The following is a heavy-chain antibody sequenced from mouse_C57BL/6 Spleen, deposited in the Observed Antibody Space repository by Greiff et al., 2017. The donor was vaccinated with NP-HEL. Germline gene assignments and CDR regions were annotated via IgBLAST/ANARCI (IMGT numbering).Heavy chain of an antibody. V-gene: IGHV1-15*01. D-gene: IGHD2-4*01. CDR3: TRRYDYDVDYYAMDY. J-gene: IGHJ4*01. CDR1: GYTFTDYE. Sequence: QVQLQQSGAELVRPGASVTLSCKASGYTFTDYEMHWVKQTPVHGLEWIGAIDPETGGTAYNQKFKGKAILTADKSSSTAYMVLRSVTSEDSAVYYCTRRYDYDVDYYAMDYWGQGTSVTVSS. CDR2: IDPETGGT.